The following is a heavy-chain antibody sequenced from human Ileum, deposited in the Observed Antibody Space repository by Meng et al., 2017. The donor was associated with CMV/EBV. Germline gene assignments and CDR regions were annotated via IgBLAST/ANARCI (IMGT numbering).Heavy chain of an antibody. D-gene: IGHD3-22*01. CDR2: ISYDGSNK. Sequence: VVRGGSGGGVVQPGRSLGLSCAASGLTFGTYAMHWVRQAPGKGLEWVAVISYDGSNKYYTDSVKGRFTISRDNSKNTLYLQMNSLRAEDTAVYYCARDGDTSGYFPRYWGQGTLVTVSS. V-gene: IGHV3-30-3*01. CDR3: ARDGDTSGYFPRY. CDR1: GLTFGTYA. J-gene: IGHJ4*02.